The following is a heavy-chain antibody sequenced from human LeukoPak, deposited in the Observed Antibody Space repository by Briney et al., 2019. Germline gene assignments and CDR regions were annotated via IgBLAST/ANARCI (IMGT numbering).Heavy chain of an antibody. Sequence: SETLSLTCTVSGGSISSTSSYWGWIRQPPGKGLEWIGSNDYRGYSYYIPSLKSRVTISIDTSKNQLSLRLTSVTAADTAVYYCARFEGGTMEDYWGQGTLVTVSS. CDR1: GGSISSTSSY. V-gene: IGHV4-39*07. J-gene: IGHJ4*02. CDR2: NDYRGYS. D-gene: IGHD1-1*01. CDR3: ARFEGGTMEDY.